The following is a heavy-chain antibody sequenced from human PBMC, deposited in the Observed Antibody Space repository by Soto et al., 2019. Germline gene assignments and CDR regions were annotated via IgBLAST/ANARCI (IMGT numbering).Heavy chain of an antibody. D-gene: IGHD6-13*01. CDR1: GFTFSSYA. CDR2: ISGSGGST. J-gene: IGHJ6*02. CDR3: AKRVAAGFYYYHGMDV. Sequence: EVQLLESGGGLVQPGGSLRLSCAASGFTFSSYAMSWVRQAPGKGLEWVSAISGSGGSTYYADSVKGRFTISRDNSKNTIYLQMNSLRAEDTAVYYCAKRVAAGFYYYHGMDVWGQGTTVTVSS. V-gene: IGHV3-23*01.